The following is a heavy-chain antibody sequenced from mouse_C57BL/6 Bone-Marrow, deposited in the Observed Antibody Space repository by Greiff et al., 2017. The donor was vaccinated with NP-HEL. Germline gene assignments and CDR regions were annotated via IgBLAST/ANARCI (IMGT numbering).Heavy chain of an antibody. J-gene: IGHJ4*01. V-gene: IGHV1-55*01. D-gene: IGHD1-1*01. CDR1: GYTFTSYW. CDR2: IYPGSGST. CDR3: ARRGLLRSSYYAMDY. Sequence: QVQLQQPGAELVKPGASVKMSCKASGYTFTSYWITWVKQRPGQGLEWIGDIYPGSGSTNYNEKFKSKATLTVDTSSSTAYMQLSSLTSEDSAVYYCARRGLLRSSYYAMDYWGQGTSVTVSS.